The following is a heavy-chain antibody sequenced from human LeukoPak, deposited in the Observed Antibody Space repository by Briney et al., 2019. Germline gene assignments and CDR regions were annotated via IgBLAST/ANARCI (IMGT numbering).Heavy chain of an antibody. CDR1: GFTFNNYA. CDR2: ISASGVMT. D-gene: IGHD1-26*01. Sequence: GGSLRLSCAASGFTFNNYAMTWVRQAPGKGLEWVSSISASGVMTYCADSVKGRFTVSRDNSKNNLYLQMSRLTAADTAVYYCAKDRSIGTYYTFDHWGQGTLVTVSS. CDR3: AKDRSIGTYYTFDH. J-gene: IGHJ4*02. V-gene: IGHV3-23*01.